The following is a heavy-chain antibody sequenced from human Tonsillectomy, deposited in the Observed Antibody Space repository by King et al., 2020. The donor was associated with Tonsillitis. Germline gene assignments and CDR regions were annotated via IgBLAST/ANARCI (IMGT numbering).Heavy chain of an antibody. CDR3: ARGVGDGHNYFDY. CDR2: MYYSGST. CDR1: GGSISSSGYY. J-gene: IGHJ4*02. D-gene: IGHD5-24*01. Sequence: QLQESGPGLVKPSETLSLTCTVSGGSISSSGYYWGWIRQPPGKGLEWIGSMYYSGSTYYNPPLKSRVTISVDTSKNQFSLKLSAVTAADTAVYYCARGVGDGHNYFDYWGKGTLVTVSS. V-gene: IGHV4-39*01.